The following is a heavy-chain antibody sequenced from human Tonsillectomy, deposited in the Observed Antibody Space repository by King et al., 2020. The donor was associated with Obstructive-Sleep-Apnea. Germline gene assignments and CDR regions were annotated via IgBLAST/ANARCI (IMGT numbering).Heavy chain of an antibody. Sequence: VQLVESGGGLVKPGGSLRLSCAASGFIFSSYSMNWVRQAPGKGLEWVSSISRSSSSKYYADSVKGRFTISRDNAKNSLYLQMNSLRAEDTAVYYCARDPNTMVRGVKGSYYYGMDV. V-gene: IGHV3-21*01. CDR3: ARDPNTMVRGVKGSYYYGMDV. CDR2: ISRSSSSK. J-gene: IGHJ6*01. CDR1: GFIFSSYS. D-gene: IGHD3-10*01.